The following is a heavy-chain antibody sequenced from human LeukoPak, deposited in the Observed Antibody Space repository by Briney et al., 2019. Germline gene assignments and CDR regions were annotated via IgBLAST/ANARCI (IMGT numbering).Heavy chain of an antibody. Sequence: GESLKISCKSSGYSFTHYWIGWVRQMPGKGLEWMGIIYPDDSDTRYNPPFQGLVTISADKSINTAYLQWGSLKASDTAIYYCARTKMSTALTFDYWGQGTLVTVSS. CDR1: GYSFTHYW. V-gene: IGHV5-51*01. CDR2: IYPDDSDT. D-gene: IGHD5-24*01. J-gene: IGHJ4*02. CDR3: ARTKMSTALTFDY.